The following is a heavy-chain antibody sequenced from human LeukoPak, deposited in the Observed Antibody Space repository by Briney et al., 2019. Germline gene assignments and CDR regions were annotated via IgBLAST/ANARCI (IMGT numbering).Heavy chain of an antibody. CDR3: ARGVAARYYYYMDV. J-gene: IGHJ6*03. V-gene: IGHV3-11*01. Sequence: GGSLRLSCAASGFTFSDYYMSWIRQAPGKGLEWVSYISSSGSTIYYADSVKGRFTISRDNAKNSLYLQMNSLGAEDTAVYYCARGVAARYYYYMDVWGKGTTVTVSS. CDR2: ISSSGSTI. D-gene: IGHD6-6*01. CDR1: GFTFSDYY.